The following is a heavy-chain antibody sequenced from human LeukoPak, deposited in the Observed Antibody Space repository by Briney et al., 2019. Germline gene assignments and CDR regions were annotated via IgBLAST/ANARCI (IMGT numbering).Heavy chain of an antibody. CDR2: ISSSSYI. J-gene: IGHJ4*02. CDR3: AREYCSSTSCEEDY. Sequence: GGSLRLSCAASGFTFSSYSMNWVRQAPGKGLEWVSSISSSSYIYYADSVKGRFTISRDNAKNSLYLQMNSLRAEDTAVYYCAREYCSSTSCEEDYWGQGTLVTVSS. V-gene: IGHV3-21*01. D-gene: IGHD2-2*01. CDR1: GFTFSSYS.